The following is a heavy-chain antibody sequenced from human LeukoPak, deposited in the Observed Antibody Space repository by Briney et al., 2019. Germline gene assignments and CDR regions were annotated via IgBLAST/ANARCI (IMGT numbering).Heavy chain of an antibody. CDR3: ARWGFRPIFGVVHYYYYMDV. V-gene: IGHV3-30*02. CDR1: GFSFSNYG. Sequence: GGSLRLSCAASGFSFSNYGMHWLRQAPGKGLEWVAFIRYDGSNKYYADSVKGRFTISRDNSTNMLYLQMNSLRAEDTAVYYCARWGFRPIFGVVHYYYYMDVWGKGTTVTVSS. CDR2: IRYDGSNK. D-gene: IGHD3-3*01. J-gene: IGHJ6*03.